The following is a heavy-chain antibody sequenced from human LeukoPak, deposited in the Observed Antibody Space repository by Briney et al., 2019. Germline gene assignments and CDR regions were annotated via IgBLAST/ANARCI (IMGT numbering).Heavy chain of an antibody. CDR3: ARDRLGGLDL. V-gene: IGHV3-21*01. CDR2: ISTLSNYI. CDR1: GFDFSTYA. Sequence: GGSLRLSCAASGFDFSTYAINWVRQAPGKGLEWVSSISTLSNYIFYGDSVKGRFAISRDNAKNSVYLQMNSLRPEDTAVYYCARDRLGGLDLWGQGTLVTVSS. J-gene: IGHJ5*02. D-gene: IGHD5-12*01.